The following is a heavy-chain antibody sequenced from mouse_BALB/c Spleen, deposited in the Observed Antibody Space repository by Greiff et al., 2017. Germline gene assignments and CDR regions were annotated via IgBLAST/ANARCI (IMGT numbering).Heavy chain of an antibody. CDR3: ATNYRYDDGYYFDY. J-gene: IGHJ2*01. D-gene: IGHD2-14*01. CDR2: INPYNDGT. CDR1: GYTFTSYV. V-gene: IGHV1-14*01. Sequence: VQLQQSGPELVKPGASVKMSCKASGYTFTSYVMHWVKQKPGQGLEWIGYINPYNDGTKYNEKFKGKATLTSDKSSSTAYMELSSLTSEDSAVYYGATNYRYDDGYYFDYWGQGTTLTVSS.